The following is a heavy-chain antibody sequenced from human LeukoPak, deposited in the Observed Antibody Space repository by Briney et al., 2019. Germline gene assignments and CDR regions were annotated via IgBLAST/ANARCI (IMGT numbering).Heavy chain of an antibody. CDR2: LDPEDGET. CDR3: ATPRPTAIFYYYGMDV. Sequence: ASVKVSCKVSGYTLTELSMHWVRQAPGKGLEWMGGLDPEDGETIYAQKFQGRVTMTEDTSTDTAYMELSSLRSEDTAVYYCATPRPTAIFYYYGMDVWGQGTTVTVSS. J-gene: IGHJ6*02. CDR1: GYTLTELS. V-gene: IGHV1-24*01. D-gene: IGHD2-21*02.